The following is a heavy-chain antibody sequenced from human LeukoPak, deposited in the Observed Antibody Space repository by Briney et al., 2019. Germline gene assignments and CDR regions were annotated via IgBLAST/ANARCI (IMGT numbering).Heavy chain of an antibody. D-gene: IGHD1-26*01. CDR3: ARDLGRSGSYYPFDH. V-gene: IGHV3-30*09. CDR1: GFTFTSYA. J-gene: IGHJ4*02. CDR2: ISYDASNK. Sequence: GTSLRLSCAASGFTFTSYAMHWVRQAPGKGREWVALISYDASNKEYADSVKGRFAISRDDSKNTLFLKMNSLRVEDTAVYYCARDLGRSGSYYPFDHWGQGTLVTVSS.